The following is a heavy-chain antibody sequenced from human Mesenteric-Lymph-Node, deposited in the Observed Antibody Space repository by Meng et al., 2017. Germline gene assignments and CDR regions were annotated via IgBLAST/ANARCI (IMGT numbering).Heavy chain of an antibody. V-gene: IGHV3-7*01. J-gene: IGHJ3*02. CDR1: GFTFSTYG. D-gene: IGHD4-17*01. Sequence: GESLKISCAASGFTFSTYGMHWVRQAPGKGLEWVASIKQDGSEKYYMDSVKGRFTISRDNAKNSLYLQMNSLRAEDTAVYYCARVERDYGDAFDIWGQGTMVTVSS. CDR3: ARVERDYGDAFDI. CDR2: IKQDGSEK.